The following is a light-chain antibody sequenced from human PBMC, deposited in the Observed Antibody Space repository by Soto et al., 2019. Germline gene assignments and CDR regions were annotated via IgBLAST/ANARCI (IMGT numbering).Light chain of an antibody. CDR2: AAS. CDR3: QQSYSTPRT. Sequence: DIQMTQSPSSLSASVGDRVTITCRASQSISSYLNWYQQKPGKAPKLLIYAASRLQSGVPSRFSASGSGTDFTLTISSLQPEDFATYYCQQSYSTPRTFGQGTKLEIK. V-gene: IGKV1-39*01. J-gene: IGKJ2*01. CDR1: QSISSY.